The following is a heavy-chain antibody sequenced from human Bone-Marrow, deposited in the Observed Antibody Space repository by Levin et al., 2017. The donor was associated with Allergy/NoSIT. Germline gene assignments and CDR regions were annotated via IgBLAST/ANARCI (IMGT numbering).Heavy chain of an antibody. J-gene: IGHJ4*02. Sequence: GGSLRLSCAASGFTVSSNYMNWVRQAPGKGLEWVSVIYSGGSTYYADSVKGRFTISRDNSKNTLYLQMNSLRAEDTAVYYCARLDFGEFSSYRSPFFYYWGQGTLVTVSS. CDR1: GFTVSSNY. V-gene: IGHV3-66*02. CDR2: IYSGGST. D-gene: IGHD3-10*01. CDR3: ARLDFGEFSSYRSPFFYY.